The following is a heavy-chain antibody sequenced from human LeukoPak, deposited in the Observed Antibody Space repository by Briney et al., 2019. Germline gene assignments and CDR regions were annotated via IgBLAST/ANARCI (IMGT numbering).Heavy chain of an antibody. J-gene: IGHJ4*02. CDR3: ARGGKENDY. Sequence: SSETLSLTCAVSGGSISSGGYSWSWIRQPPGKGLEWIGYIYYSGSTYYNPSLKSRVTISVDTSKNQFSLKLSSVTAADTAVYYCARGGKENDYWGQGTLVTVSS. CDR2: IYYSGST. V-gene: IGHV4-30-4*07. CDR1: GGSISSGGYS. D-gene: IGHD3-16*01.